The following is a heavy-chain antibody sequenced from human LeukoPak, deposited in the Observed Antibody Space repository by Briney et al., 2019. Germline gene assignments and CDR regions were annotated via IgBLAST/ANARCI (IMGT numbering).Heavy chain of an antibody. CDR3: ASPPGRFGESL. CDR1: GGSLSSYY. D-gene: IGHD3-10*01. J-gene: IGHJ4*02. CDR2: IYYSGST. V-gene: IGHV4-39*07. Sequence: SETLSLTCTVSGGSLSSYYWGWIRHPPGKGLEWIGSIYYSGSTYYNPSLKSRVTISVDTSKNQFSLKLSSVTAADTAVYYCASPPGRFGESLWGQGTLVTVSS.